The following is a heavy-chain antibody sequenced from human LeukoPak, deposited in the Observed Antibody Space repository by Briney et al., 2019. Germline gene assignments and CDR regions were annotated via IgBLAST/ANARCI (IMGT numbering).Heavy chain of an antibody. CDR3: AKNRTRATVTPMSGDYNYYGMDV. V-gene: IGHV3-30*18. J-gene: IGHJ6*02. CDR1: GFTFSSYG. Sequence: GGSLRLSCAASGFTFSSYGMHWVRQAPGKGLEWVAVISYDGSNKYYADSVKGRFTISRDNSKNTLYLQMNSLRAEDTAVYYCAKNRTRATVTPMSGDYNYYGMDVWGQGTTVTVSS. D-gene: IGHD4-17*01. CDR2: ISYDGSNK.